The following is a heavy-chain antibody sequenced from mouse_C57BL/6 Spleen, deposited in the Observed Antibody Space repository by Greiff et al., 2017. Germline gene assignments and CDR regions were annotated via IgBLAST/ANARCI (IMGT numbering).Heavy chain of an antibody. CDR2: INPSSGYT. Sequence: QVQLKESGAELVKPGASVKLSCKASGYTFTSYWMNWVKQRPGQGLEWIGYINPSSGYTKYNQKFKDKATLTADKSSSPAYMQLSSLTYEDSAVYYCAREDGSSYSYCAMDYWGPGTSVTVSS. J-gene: IGHJ4*01. V-gene: IGHV1-7*01. CDR3: AREDGSSYSYCAMDY. D-gene: IGHD1-1*01. CDR1: GYTFTSYW.